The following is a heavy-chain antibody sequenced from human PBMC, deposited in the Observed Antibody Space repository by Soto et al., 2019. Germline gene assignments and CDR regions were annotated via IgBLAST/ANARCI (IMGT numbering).Heavy chain of an antibody. V-gene: IGHV1-18*01. J-gene: IGHJ6*01. CDR2: ISAHNGNK. D-gene: IGHD1-26*01. Sequence: QLVQSGAEVKKPGASVKVSCKASGYSFTNYDISWVRQAPGQGLEWMAWISAHNGNKHYAWKFQGRVSTTTDTSTSTAYMELRTLKTDDTAVYYCARGLLAYFGMDVWGQGTTVTVSP. CDR1: GYSFTNYD. CDR3: ARGLLAYFGMDV.